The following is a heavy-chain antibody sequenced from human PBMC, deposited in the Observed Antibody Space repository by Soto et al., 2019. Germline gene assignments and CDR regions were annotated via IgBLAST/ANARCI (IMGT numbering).Heavy chain of an antibody. CDR1: GYTFTSYG. CDR3: ARVKWGHLFGHAFDI. V-gene: IGHV1-18*01. CDR2: ISAYNGNT. J-gene: IGHJ3*02. Sequence: QVQLVQSGAEVKKPGASVKVSCKASGYTFTSYGISWVRQAPGQGLEWMGWISAYNGNTNYAQKLQGRVTMTTDTSTGTAYMEQGSLGSDEPAGYYWARVKWGHLFGHAFDIWGQGTMVTVSS. D-gene: IGHD1-26*01.